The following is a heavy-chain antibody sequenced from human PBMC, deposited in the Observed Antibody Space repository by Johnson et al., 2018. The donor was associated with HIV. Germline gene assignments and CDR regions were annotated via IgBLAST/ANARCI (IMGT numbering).Heavy chain of an antibody. Sequence: VHLVESGGGLLQPGRSLRLSCVATGLNFDDYGMHWVRQGPGKGLEWVSGISWNGDTLDYADSVKGRFTISRDNAKNSLYLQMNSLRTEDTALYYCAKGSTLWNPRLGDAFDIWGQGTLVTVSS. CDR3: AKGSTLWNPRLGDAFDI. V-gene: IGHV3-9*01. CDR1: GLNFDDYG. J-gene: IGHJ3*02. CDR2: ISWNGDTL. D-gene: IGHD1-1*01.